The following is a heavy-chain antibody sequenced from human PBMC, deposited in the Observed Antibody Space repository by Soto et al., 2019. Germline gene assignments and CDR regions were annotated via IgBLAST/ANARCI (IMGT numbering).Heavy chain of an antibody. J-gene: IGHJ3*02. CDR2: IYYSGST. V-gene: IGHV4-39*01. D-gene: IGHD1-26*01. CDR3: ARRLRGLQWEPTGGAFDI. Sequence: PSETLSLTCTVSGGSISTTSYYWGWIRQPPGKGLEWIGTIYYSGSTYYSPSLKSRVTISVDTSKNQFSLKLRSMTAADTAVYYCARRLRGLQWEPTGGAFDIWGQGTMVTVSS. CDR1: GGSISTTSYY.